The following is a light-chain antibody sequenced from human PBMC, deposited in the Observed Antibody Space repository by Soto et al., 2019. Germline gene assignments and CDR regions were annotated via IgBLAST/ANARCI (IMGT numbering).Light chain of an antibody. CDR1: TGPVTSAQY. V-gene: IGLV7-46*01. J-gene: IGLJ3*02. CDR2: DAS. CDR3: LLSYTGARPL. Sequence: QAVVTQEPLLTVSPGGTVTLTCGSSTGPVTSAQYPFWFQQKPGQAPRTLIYDASYKHSWTPARFSGSLLGGKAALTLSGAQPEDEAEYYCLLSYTGARPLFGGGTKVTVL.